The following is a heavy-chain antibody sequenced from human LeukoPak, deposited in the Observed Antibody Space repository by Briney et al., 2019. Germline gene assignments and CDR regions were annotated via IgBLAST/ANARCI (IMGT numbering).Heavy chain of an antibody. Sequence: GGSLRLSCAASGFTFSSYAMHWVRQAPGKGLEWVAIISYDGSDKYYADSVKGRLTISRDNSKSTLYLQMISLRAEDTAVYYCTRSLDYWGQGTLVTVSS. J-gene: IGHJ4*02. D-gene: IGHD2-15*01. CDR1: GFTFSSYA. CDR2: ISYDGSDK. V-gene: IGHV3-30-3*01. CDR3: TRSLDY.